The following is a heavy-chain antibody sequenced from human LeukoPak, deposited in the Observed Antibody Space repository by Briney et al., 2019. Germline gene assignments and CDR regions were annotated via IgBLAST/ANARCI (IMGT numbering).Heavy chain of an antibody. V-gene: IGHV1-3*01. D-gene: IGHD5-18*01. Sequence: ASVKVSCKAFGYSFISYAMHWVRQAPGQRLEWMGWINAGNGNTKYSQKFQDKVTITRGTSASTAYMELSSLSSEDTAVYYCARSLQLWSDYWGQGTLVTVSS. CDR2: INAGNGNT. J-gene: IGHJ4*02. CDR1: GYSFISYA. CDR3: ARSLQLWSDY.